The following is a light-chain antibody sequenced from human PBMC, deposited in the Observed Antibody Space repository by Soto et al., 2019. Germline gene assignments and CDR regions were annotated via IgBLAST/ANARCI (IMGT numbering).Light chain of an antibody. CDR2: DAS. CDR3: CSYAGSYV. CDR1: SSDVVGYNY. V-gene: IGLV2-11*01. Sequence: QSALTQPRSVSGSPGQSVTISCTGTSSDVVGYNYVSWYQQQPGKAPKLMIYDASKRPPGVPDRFSGSKSGSTASLTISGLQTEDEADYYCCSYAGSYVFGSGTKLTVL. J-gene: IGLJ1*01.